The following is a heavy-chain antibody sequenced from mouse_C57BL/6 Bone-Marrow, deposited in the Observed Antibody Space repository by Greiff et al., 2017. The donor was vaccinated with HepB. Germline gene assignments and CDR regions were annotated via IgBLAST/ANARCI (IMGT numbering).Heavy chain of an antibody. D-gene: IGHD1-1*01. CDR2: ISNLAYSI. CDR3: ARRGITTVDWYFDV. V-gene: IGHV5-15*04. J-gene: IGHJ1*03. CDR1: GFTFSDYG. Sequence: DVQLVESGGGLVQPGGSLKLSCAASGFTFSDYGMAWVRPAPRKGPEWVAFISNLAYSIYYADTVTGRFTISRENAKNTLYLEMSSLRSEDTAMYYCARRGITTVDWYFDVWGTGTTVTVSS.